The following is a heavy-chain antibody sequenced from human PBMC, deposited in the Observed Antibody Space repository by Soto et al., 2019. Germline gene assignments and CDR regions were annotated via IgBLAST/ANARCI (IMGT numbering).Heavy chain of an antibody. Sequence: EVQLVESGGGLVQPGGSLRLSCEASGFIFNNYDMNWVRQALGKGLEWVSYISSSSSTICNADSVKGRFTISRDNAKNSLYLQMNSLRDEDMAVYYCARGGCSGGSCQGAWTMDVWGQGTTVTVSS. CDR1: GFIFNNYD. CDR3: ARGGCSGGSCQGAWTMDV. CDR2: ISSSSSTI. V-gene: IGHV3-48*02. J-gene: IGHJ6*02. D-gene: IGHD2-15*01.